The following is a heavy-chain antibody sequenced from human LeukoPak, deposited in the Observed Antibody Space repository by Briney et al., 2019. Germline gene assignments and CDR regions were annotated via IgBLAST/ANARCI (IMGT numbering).Heavy chain of an antibody. J-gene: IGHJ4*02. D-gene: IGHD3-16*01. CDR2: INPNSGGT. CDR1: GYTLTDYY. Sequence: ASVKVSCKASGYTLTDYYMHWVRQAPGQGLEWMGRINPNSGGTNYAQKFQGRVTMTRDTSISTVYMELSRLRSDDTAVYYCATLGEDNTDTPFDYWGQGTLVTVSS. CDR3: ATLGEDNTDTPFDY. V-gene: IGHV1-2*06.